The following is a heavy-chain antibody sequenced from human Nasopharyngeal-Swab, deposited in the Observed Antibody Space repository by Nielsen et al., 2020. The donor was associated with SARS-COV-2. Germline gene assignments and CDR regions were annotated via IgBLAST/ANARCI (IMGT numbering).Heavy chain of an antibody. D-gene: IGHD1-14*01. CDR2: IYSAGQT. J-gene: IGHJ4*02. CDR3: ARDMENVYDY. CDR1: GFTVSGNF. Sequence: GGSLRLSCAASGFTVSGNFMTWVRQAPGKGLEWVSVIYSAGQTNYADSVKGRFTISRDNSKNTLYLQMNSLRAEDTAVYYCARDMENVYDYWGQGTLVTVSS. V-gene: IGHV3-53*01.